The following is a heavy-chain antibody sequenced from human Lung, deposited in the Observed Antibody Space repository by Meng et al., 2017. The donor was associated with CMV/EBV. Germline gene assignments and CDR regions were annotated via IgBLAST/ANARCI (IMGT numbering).Heavy chain of an antibody. V-gene: IGHV1-18*01. Sequence: SCKGSGYTLTSYGIGWVRQAPRKGLEWMRWIRDYNGNTNYAQKLQGRVTMTTDTSTSTAYMELRNLRSDDTAMYYCSRGAVYYFDYWGQGTLVTVSS. D-gene: IGHD6-19*01. CDR1: GYTLTSYG. CDR2: IRDYNGNT. CDR3: SRGAVYYFDY. J-gene: IGHJ4*02.